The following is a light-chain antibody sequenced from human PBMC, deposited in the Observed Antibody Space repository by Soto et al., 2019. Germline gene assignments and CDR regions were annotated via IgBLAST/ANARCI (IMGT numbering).Light chain of an antibody. CDR2: GAS. Sequence: EIVLTQSPGTLSLSPGERATLSCRASQSVSSSYLAWYQQKPGQAPRLLIYGASSRATSIPDRFRGSGSGTDFTLTISRLEPEDFAVYYCQQYGSSPLITFGQGTRLEIK. J-gene: IGKJ5*01. CDR1: QSVSSSY. CDR3: QQYGSSPLIT. V-gene: IGKV3-20*01.